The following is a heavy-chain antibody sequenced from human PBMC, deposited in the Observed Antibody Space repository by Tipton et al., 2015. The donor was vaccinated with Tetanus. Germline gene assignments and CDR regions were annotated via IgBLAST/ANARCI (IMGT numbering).Heavy chain of an antibody. J-gene: IGHJ3*02. Sequence: TLSLTCAVSGGSFTDFYWSWIRQPPGKGLEWIGYICYSGSTYYNPSLKGRVTVSLDTSKNQFSLRLTSVTDADTAVYYCVRDHARACGGDCYPGGFDIWGQGTMVSVSS. CDR1: GGSFTDFY. D-gene: IGHD2-21*02. CDR2: ICYSGST. V-gene: IGHV4-30-4*01. CDR3: VRDHARACGGDCYPGGFDI.